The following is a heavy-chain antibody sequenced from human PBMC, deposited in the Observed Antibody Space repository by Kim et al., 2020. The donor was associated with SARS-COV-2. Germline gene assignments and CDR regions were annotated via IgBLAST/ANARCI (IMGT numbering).Heavy chain of an antibody. CDR2: IYYSGST. CDR1: GGSISSYY. D-gene: IGHD1-26*01. V-gene: IGHV4-59*13. J-gene: IGHJ4*02. CDR3: ARDRGSGSSHFDY. Sequence: SETLSLTCTVSGGSISSYYWSWIRQPPGKGLEWIGYIYYSGSTNYNPSLKSRVTISVDTSKNQFSLKLSSVTAADTAVYYCARDRGSGSSHFDYWGQGTLVTVYS.